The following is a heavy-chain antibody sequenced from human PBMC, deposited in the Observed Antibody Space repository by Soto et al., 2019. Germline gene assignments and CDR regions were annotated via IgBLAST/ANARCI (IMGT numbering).Heavy chain of an antibody. CDR1: GFTFSDYY. D-gene: IGHD6-13*01. V-gene: IGHV3-11*01. Sequence: LRLSCAASGFTFSDYYMSWIRQGPGKGLEWVSYISSRRTTIYYADSVKGRFTISRDNAKNSLYLQMNSLRSEDTAVYYCARRPAAAGTKYFDYWGQGTLVTVSS. CDR3: ARRPAAAGTKYFDY. J-gene: IGHJ4*02. CDR2: ISSRRTTI.